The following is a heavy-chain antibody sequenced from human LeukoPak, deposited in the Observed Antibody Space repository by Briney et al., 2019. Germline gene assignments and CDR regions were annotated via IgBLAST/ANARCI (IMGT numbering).Heavy chain of an antibody. CDR3: AGEGAAWGIFEY. CDR1: GFTFSSYG. V-gene: IGHV3-33*01. J-gene: IGHJ4*02. Sequence: GGSLRLSCAASGFTFSSYGMHWVRQAPGKGLEWVAVIWYDGSNKYYADSVKSRFTISRDNSKNTLYLQMNSLRAEDTAVYYCAGEGAAWGIFEYWGQGTLVTVSS. D-gene: IGHD3-16*01. CDR2: IWYDGSNK.